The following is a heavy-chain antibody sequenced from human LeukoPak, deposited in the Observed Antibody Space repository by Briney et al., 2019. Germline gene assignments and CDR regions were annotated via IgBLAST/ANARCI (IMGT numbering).Heavy chain of an antibody. D-gene: IGHD3-22*01. CDR2: IIPIFGTA. CDR1: GYTFTGYY. J-gene: IGHJ6*03. Sequence: ASVKVSCKASGYTFTGYYMHWVRQAPGQGLEWMGGIIPIFGTANYAQKFQGRVTITADESTSTAYMELSSLRSEDTAVYYCAIYYDSSGYYSHYYYYMDVWGKGTTVTISS. CDR3: AIYYDSSGYYSHYYYYMDV. V-gene: IGHV1-69*13.